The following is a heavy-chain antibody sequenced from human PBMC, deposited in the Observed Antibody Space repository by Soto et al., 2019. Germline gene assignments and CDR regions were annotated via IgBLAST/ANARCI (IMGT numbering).Heavy chain of an antibody. CDR3: ATDGLDY. Sequence: ASVKVSCKASGGTFSSYAISWVRQAPGQGLEWMGGFDPEDGETIYAQKFQGRVTMTEDTSTDTAYMELSSLRSEDTAVYYCATDGLDYWGQGTLVTVSS. J-gene: IGHJ4*02. V-gene: IGHV1-24*01. CDR2: FDPEDGET. CDR1: GGTFSSYA.